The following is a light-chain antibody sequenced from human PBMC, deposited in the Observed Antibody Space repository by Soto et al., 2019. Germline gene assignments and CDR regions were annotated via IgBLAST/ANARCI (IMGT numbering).Light chain of an antibody. V-gene: IGKV3-15*01. Sequence: EIVMTQSPDTLSVSPGERATLSCRASQSVSTNLAWYQQKPGQAPRLLLYGASTRATGIPARFSGSGSGTEFTLTISSLQSEDFAVYYCQQYSXWLRTFGQXXKV. CDR3: QQYSXWLRT. CDR1: QSVSTN. CDR2: GAS. J-gene: IGKJ1*01.